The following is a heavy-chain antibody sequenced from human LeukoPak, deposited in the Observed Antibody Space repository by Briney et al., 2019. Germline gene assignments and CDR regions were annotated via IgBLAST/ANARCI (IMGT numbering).Heavy chain of an antibody. V-gene: IGHV3-23*01. CDR2: ISGSGGST. CDR1: RFTFSSYA. Sequence: GGSLRLSCAASRFTFSSYAMSWVRQAPGKGLEWVSAISGSGGSTYYADSVKGRFTISRDNSKNTLYLQMNSLRAEDTAVYYCAKVTGYCSGGSCYYYYYYMDVWGKGTTVTVSS. CDR3: AKVTGYCSGGSCYYYYYYMDV. J-gene: IGHJ6*03. D-gene: IGHD2-15*01.